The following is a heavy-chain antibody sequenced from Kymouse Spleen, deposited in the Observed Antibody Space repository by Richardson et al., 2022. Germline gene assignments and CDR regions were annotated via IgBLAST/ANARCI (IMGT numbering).Heavy chain of an antibody. CDR2: ISGSGGST. Sequence: EVQLVESGGGLVQPGGSLRLSCAASGFTFSSYAMSWVRQAPGKGLEWVSAISGSGGSTYYADSVKGRFTISRDNSKNTLYLQMNSLRAEDTAVYYCAKDNITMVRGVIITFFDYWGQGTLVTVSS. D-gene: IGHD3-10*01. CDR3: AKDNITMVRGVIITFFDY. V-gene: IGHV3-23*04. CDR1: GFTFSSYA. J-gene: IGHJ4*02.